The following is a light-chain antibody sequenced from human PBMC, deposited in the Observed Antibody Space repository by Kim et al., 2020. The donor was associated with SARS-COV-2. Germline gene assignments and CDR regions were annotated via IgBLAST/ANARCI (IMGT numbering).Light chain of an antibody. CDR1: QAISNS. J-gene: IGKJ1*01. CDR2: ATS. Sequence: DIQMTQSPSSLSASVGDRVTITCRASQAISNSLAWYQQKPGKAPKVLIYATSTLQSGVPSRFSGSGSGTDFTLTISGLQAEDVATYYCQKYNSALETFGQGTKVDIK. CDR3: QKYNSALET. V-gene: IGKV1-27*01.